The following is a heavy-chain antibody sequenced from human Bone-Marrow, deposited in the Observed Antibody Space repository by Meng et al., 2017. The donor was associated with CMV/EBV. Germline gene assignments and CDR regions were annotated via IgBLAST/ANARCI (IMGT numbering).Heavy chain of an antibody. CDR3: ARSSRSNWIKNNKLDP. CDR2: INHRRST. Sequence: YGGYVSGYYWSWSRQSPGKRLEGSEEINHRRSTNYNPSLKRRVTIAVDTSKNQLSLKLSSVNAADTGVYYCARSSRSNWIKNNKLDPWGQGTLVTVSS. V-gene: IGHV4-34*01. CDR1: GGYVSGYY. J-gene: IGHJ5*02. D-gene: IGHD6-13*01.